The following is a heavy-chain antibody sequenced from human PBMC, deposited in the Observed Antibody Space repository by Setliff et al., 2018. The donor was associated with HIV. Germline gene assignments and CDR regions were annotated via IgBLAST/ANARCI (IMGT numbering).Heavy chain of an antibody. V-gene: IGHV4-39*01. CDR1: GDSITRSRYW. CDR2: ISHRGDL. J-gene: IGHJ4*02. D-gene: IGHD2-21*02. CDR3: ALLNHIVVVTALLPGDY. Sequence: SETLSLTCNVSGDSITRSRYWWGWIRQSPGKGLQWLADISHRGDLAYRESLKRRLTMTRDTSMNTAYMELSRLRSDDTAVYYCALLNHIVVVTALLPGDYWGQGTPVTVSS.